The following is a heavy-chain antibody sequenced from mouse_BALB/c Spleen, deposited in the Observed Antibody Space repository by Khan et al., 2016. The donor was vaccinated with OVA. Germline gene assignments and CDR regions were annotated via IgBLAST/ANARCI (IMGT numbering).Heavy chain of an antibody. J-gene: IGHJ3*01. CDR3: ARLAYYYKSEGFAY. CDR2: TSSGGSYT. V-gene: IGHV5-6*01. Sequence: EVQLVESGGDLVKPGGSLKLSCAASGFTFSTYGMSWVRQSPDKRLEWVATTSSGGSYTYYPDNVKGRFTISRDNAKNTLYLQMSSLKSEDTAMYYCARLAYYYKSEGFAYWGQGTLVTVSA. D-gene: IGHD1-1*01. CDR1: GFTFSTYG.